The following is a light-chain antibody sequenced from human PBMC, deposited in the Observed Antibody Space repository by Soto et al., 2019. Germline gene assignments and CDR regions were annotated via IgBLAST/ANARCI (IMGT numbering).Light chain of an antibody. Sequence: EIVLTQSPGTLSWSPGEGATPSCRAVRGVSGRPLPWYQQNRGQAPRLLTYGASTRASGIPDRFSGSGSGTDFTLTISRLEPEDFAVYYCNQYQSSFTFGGGTKVEIK. CDR2: GAS. J-gene: IGKJ4*01. V-gene: IGKV3-20*01. CDR1: RGVSGRP. CDR3: NQYQSSFT.